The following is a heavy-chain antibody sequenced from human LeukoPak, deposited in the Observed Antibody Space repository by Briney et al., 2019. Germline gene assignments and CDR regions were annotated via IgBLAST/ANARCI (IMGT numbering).Heavy chain of an antibody. CDR1: GFTFDDYG. CDR2: ISSSGSTI. CDR3: AELGITMIGGV. J-gene: IGHJ6*04. D-gene: IGHD3-10*02. V-gene: IGHV3-48*03. Sequence: GGSLRLSCAASGFTFDDYGMNWVRHAPGKGLEWVSYISSSGSTIYYADSVKGRFTISRDNAKNSLYLQMNSLRAEDTAVYYCAELGITMIGGVWGKGTTVTISS.